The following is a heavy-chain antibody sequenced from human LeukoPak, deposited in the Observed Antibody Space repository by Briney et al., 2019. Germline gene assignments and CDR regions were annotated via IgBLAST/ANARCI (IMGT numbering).Heavy chain of an antibody. CDR1: GGTFSSYA. J-gene: IGHJ6*02. CDR2: IIPIFGTA. CDR3: ARVLADIVVVPAAGRNYYGMDV. Sequence: SVKVSCKASGGTFSSYAISWVRQAPGQGLEWMGGIIPIFGTANYAQKFQGRVTITADESTSTAYMELSSLRSEDTAVYYCARVLADIVVVPAAGRNYYGMDVWGQGTTVTVSS. V-gene: IGHV1-69*13. D-gene: IGHD2-2*01.